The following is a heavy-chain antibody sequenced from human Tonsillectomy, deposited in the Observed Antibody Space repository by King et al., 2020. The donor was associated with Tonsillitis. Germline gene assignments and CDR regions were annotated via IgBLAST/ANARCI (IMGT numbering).Heavy chain of an antibody. D-gene: IGHD4-17*01. J-gene: IGHJ6*03. CDR2: ISGSGYIT. CDR1: GFTFSSYA. V-gene: IGHV3-23*04. CDR3: APAYDYYYYYFKDV. Sequence: VQLVESGGGLVQPGGSLRLSCAASGFTFSSYAMSWVRQAPGKGLEWVSAISGSGYITYYADSVKGRFTISRDNSKNTLYLQVISLRPDDTALYYCAPAYDYYYYYFKDVWGKGTTVTVSS.